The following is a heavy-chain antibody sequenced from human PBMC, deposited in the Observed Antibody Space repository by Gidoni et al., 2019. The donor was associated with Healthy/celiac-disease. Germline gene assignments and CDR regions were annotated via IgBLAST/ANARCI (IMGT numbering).Heavy chain of an antibody. V-gene: IGHV3-30-3*01. D-gene: IGHD4-17*01. Sequence: QVQLVESGGGVVQPGRSLRLSCAASRFTFSSYAMHWVRQAPGKGLEWVAVISYDGSNKYYADSVKGRFTISRDNSKNTLYLQMNSLRAEDTAVYYCASGGDYGDYTPDTLYFDYWGQGTLVTVSS. J-gene: IGHJ4*02. CDR1: RFTFSSYA. CDR2: ISYDGSNK. CDR3: ASGGDYGDYTPDTLYFDY.